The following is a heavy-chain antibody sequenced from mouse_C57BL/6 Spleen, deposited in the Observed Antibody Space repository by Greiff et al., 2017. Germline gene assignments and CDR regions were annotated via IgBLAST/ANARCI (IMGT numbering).Heavy chain of an antibody. J-gene: IGHJ2*01. CDR1: GFTFSDYY. V-gene: IGHV5-16*01. D-gene: IGHD2-5*01. CDR3: ARVRDYSNLSYFDY. CDR2: INYDGSST. Sequence: EVNLVESEGGLVQPGSSMKLSCTASGFTFSDYYMAWVRQVPEKGLEWVANINYDGSSTYYLDSLKSRFIISRDNAKNILYLQMSSLKSEDTATYYCARVRDYSNLSYFDYWGQGTTLTVSS.